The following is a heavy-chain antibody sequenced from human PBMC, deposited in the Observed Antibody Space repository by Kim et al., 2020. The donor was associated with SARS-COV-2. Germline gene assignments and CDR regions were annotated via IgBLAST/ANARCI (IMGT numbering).Heavy chain of an antibody. Sequence: SETLSLTCTVSGGSISSYYWSWIRQPAGKGLEWIGRIYTSGSTNYNPSLKSRVTMSVDTSKNQFSLKLSSVTAADTAVYYCARVIDFWSGYYKDYYYYMDVWGKGTTVTVSS. CDR3: ARVIDFWSGYYKDYYYYMDV. V-gene: IGHV4-4*07. J-gene: IGHJ6*03. CDR2: IYTSGST. CDR1: GGSISSYY. D-gene: IGHD3-3*01.